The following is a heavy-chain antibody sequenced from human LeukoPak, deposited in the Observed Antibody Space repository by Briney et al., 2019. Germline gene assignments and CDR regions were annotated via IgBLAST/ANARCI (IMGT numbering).Heavy chain of an antibody. V-gene: IGHV5-51*01. Sequence: GESLKISCKGSGYSFTCYWIGLVRQMPGKGVEWSGIIYHGDYDTRYSRSFEGQVTISSDKSISTAYLQWSMLRASDTAMYYCARSKGGYFQHWGQGTLVTVSS. CDR2: IYHGDYDT. J-gene: IGHJ1*01. CDR1: GYSFTCYW. D-gene: IGHD3-16*01. CDR3: ARSKGGYFQH.